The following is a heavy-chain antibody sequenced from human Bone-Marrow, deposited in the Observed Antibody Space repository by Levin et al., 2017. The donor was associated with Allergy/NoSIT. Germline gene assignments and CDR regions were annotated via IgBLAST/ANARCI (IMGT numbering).Heavy chain of an antibody. CDR2: IIPIFGTA. CDR3: AIPKDWNDAYFDY. J-gene: IGHJ4*02. Sequence: SVKVSCKASGGTFSSYAISWVRQAPGQGLEWMGGIIPIFGTANYAQKFQGRVTITADESTSTAYMELSSLRSEDTAVYYCAIPKDWNDAYFDYWGQGTLVTVSS. CDR1: GGTFSSYA. D-gene: IGHD1-1*01. V-gene: IGHV1-69*13.